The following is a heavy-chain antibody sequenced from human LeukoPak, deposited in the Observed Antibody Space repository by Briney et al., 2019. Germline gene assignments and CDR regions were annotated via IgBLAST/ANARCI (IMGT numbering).Heavy chain of an antibody. V-gene: IGHV4-34*01. CDR2: INHSGST. CDR3: ARASEDYYYYYMDV. D-gene: IGHD1-14*01. J-gene: IGHJ6*03. CDR1: GGSFSGYY. Sequence: SETLSLTCAVYGGSFSGYYWSRIRQPPGKGLEWIGEINHSGSTNYNPSLKSRVTISVDTSKNQSSLKLSSVTAADTAVYYCARASEDYYYYYMDVWGKGTTVTISS.